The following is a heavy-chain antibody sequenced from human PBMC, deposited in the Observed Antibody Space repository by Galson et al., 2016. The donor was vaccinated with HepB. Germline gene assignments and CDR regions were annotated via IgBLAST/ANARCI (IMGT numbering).Heavy chain of an antibody. CDR3: ARGLPRSYYGMDV. Sequence: LRLSCAASGFIVSSYHINWVRQAPGKGLEWIGEISHSGSTNYNPSLKSRLTISVHTSKNQSSLRLNSVTAADTAVYYCARGLPRSYYGMDVWGQGTTVTVSS. J-gene: IGHJ6*02. CDR2: ISHSGST. CDR1: GFIVSSYH. V-gene: IGHV4-34*01.